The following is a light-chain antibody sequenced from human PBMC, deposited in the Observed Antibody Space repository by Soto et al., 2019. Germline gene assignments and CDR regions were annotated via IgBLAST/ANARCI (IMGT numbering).Light chain of an antibody. CDR1: RNDIGGTNY. CDR2: KVN. J-gene: IGLJ3*02. V-gene: IGLV2-14*01. CDR3: SSSTIMNDNLM. Sequence: QSALTQPPSMSGSPGQSITSSCTGTRNDIGGTNYVSWYQQHPGTAPRPLIYKVNYRPSGISDRFSGSRSGNTASLTISGLQPEDEADYYCSSSTIMNDNLMLGGGTKLTVL.